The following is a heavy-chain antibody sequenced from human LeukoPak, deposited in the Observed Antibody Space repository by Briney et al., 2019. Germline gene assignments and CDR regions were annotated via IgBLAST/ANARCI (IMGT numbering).Heavy chain of an antibody. J-gene: IGHJ4*02. CDR2: IKEDGSEK. Sequence: PGGSLRLSCEAPGFRFRNHWMNWVRQAPGKGLEWVANIKEDGSEKYYVDSVKGRFTISRDNAKNSLYLQMNSLRPEDMALYYCAKDRLSGFSGGVIDYWGQGTLVTVSS. CDR3: AKDRLSGFSGGVIDY. CDR1: GFRFRNHW. D-gene: IGHD6-19*01. V-gene: IGHV3-7*03.